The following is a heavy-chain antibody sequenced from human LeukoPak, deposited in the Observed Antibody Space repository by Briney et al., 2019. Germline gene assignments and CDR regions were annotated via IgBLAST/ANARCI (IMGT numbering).Heavy chain of an antibody. Sequence: GGSLRLSCAASGFTFSSYAIHWVRQAPGKGLEWVAVIKYDADNKYYADSVKGRFTISRDNSKNTLYLQMNSLRADDTAVYYCAKEGCNIGATGTDAFDIGGQGTMVTVST. CDR1: GFTFSSYA. J-gene: IGHJ3*02. CDR2: IKYDADNK. CDR3: AKEGCNIGATGTDAFDI. D-gene: IGHD6-13*01. V-gene: IGHV3-30-3*01.